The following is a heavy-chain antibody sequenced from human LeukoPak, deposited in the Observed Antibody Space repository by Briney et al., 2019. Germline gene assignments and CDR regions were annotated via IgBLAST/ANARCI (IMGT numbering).Heavy chain of an antibody. CDR3: AREDWGPRFDP. Sequence: GGSLRLSCAASGFTSTSYWMTWVRQAPGKGLHWMANINHDGTDKNYADSVKGRFTISRDNAKRSVFLQMNSLRAEDTGLYYCAREDWGPRFDPRGQGTLVTVSS. J-gene: IGHJ5*02. CDR1: GFTSTSYW. CDR2: INHDGTDK. D-gene: IGHD7-27*01. V-gene: IGHV3-7*05.